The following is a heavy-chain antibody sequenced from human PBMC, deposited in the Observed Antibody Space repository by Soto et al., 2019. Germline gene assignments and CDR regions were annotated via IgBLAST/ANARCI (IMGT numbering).Heavy chain of an antibody. D-gene: IGHD1-1*01. V-gene: IGHV1-18*01. CDR3: ARGRYGDY. Sequence: QVHLVQSRAEVKKPGASVKVSCKASGYTFTSYGITWERQAPGQGLEWMGWISAHNGNTDYAQKLQGRVIVTRDTSTSTAYMELRSLRSDDTAVYYCARGRYGDYWGQGALVTVSS. CDR1: GYTFTSYG. CDR2: ISAHNGNT. J-gene: IGHJ4*02.